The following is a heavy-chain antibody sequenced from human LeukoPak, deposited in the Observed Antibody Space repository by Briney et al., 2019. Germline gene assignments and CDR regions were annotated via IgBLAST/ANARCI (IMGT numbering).Heavy chain of an antibody. CDR1: GVSISSSNSY. V-gene: IGHV4-39*07. Sequence: SETLSLTCTVSGVSISSSNSYWSWIRQPPGKGLEWIGEINRSGNTNYNPSLKSRVTISVDMSKNQFSLKLSSVTAADTAVYYCAIGDVGLLWFGEPKPFDYWGQGTLVTVSS. CDR2: INRSGNT. D-gene: IGHD3-10*01. CDR3: AIGDVGLLWFGEPKPFDY. J-gene: IGHJ4*02.